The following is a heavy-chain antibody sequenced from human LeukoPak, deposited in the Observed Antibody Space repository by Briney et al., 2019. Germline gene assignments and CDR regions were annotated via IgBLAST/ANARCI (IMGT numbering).Heavy chain of an antibody. V-gene: IGHV3-30*02. Sequence: GGSLRLSCAASGFTFSTYIMNWVRQTPGKGLEWVAFIRYDGSNKYYADSVKGRFTISRDNSKNTLHLQVNSLRADDTAVYYCAKDQFYDSSGVFDYWGQGTLVTVSS. J-gene: IGHJ4*02. D-gene: IGHD3-22*01. CDR3: AKDQFYDSSGVFDY. CDR1: GFTFSTYI. CDR2: IRYDGSNK.